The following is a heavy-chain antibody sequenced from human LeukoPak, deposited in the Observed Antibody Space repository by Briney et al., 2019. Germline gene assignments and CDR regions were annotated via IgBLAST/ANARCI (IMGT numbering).Heavy chain of an antibody. CDR2: IIPNSDGR. CDR3: ARAQGINYMDI. D-gene: IGHD3-10*01. J-gene: IGHJ6*03. CDR1: GYTFTGYY. Sequence: ASVEVSCQASGYTFTGYYIHWVRQAPGQGLEWMGWIIPNSDGRHYAQQFQGRVTMTRDTSINTAYMKLSGLKSDDTAVYYCARAQGINYMDIWGKGTTVTVSS. V-gene: IGHV1-2*02.